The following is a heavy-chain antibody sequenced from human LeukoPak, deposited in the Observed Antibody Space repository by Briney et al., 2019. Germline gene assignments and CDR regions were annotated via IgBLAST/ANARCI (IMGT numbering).Heavy chain of an antibody. Sequence: GGSLRLSCAASGFTFDDYGMSWVHQAPGKGLEWVSGINWNGGRTGYADSVKGRFTISRDNAKNSLYLQMNSLRAEDTALYYCARDLASSDVWGKGTTVTVSS. CDR2: INWNGGRT. CDR1: GFTFDDYG. D-gene: IGHD3-16*01. J-gene: IGHJ6*04. CDR3: ARDLASSDV. V-gene: IGHV3-20*04.